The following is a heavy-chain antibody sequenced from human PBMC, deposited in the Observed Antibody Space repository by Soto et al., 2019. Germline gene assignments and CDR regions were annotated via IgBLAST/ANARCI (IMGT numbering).Heavy chain of an antibody. Sequence: QVQLQESGPGLVKPSETLSLTCTVSGGSIRSYYWSWIRQPAGKGLEWIGHIYTSGSTTYNPSLKIRVTMAVETSENQMSMKLRSVTAADTAVYYCARDISVDEYSHGQYWGQGTLVTVSS. CDR1: GGSIRSYY. V-gene: IGHV4-4*07. J-gene: IGHJ4*02. CDR3: ARDISVDEYSHGQY. CDR2: IYTSGST. D-gene: IGHD5-18*01.